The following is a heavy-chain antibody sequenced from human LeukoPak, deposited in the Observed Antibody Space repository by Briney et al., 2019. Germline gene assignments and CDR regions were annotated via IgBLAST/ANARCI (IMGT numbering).Heavy chain of an antibody. CDR3: ACGGEGWFDP. CDR2: MNPNSGST. CDR1: GHTFNNCD. Sequence: ASVKVSCKASGHTFNNCDINWVRQATGQGLEWMGWMNPNSGSTFYAETFQGRVTMTRNTSIFTAYMELSSLKSEDTAVYYCACGGEGWFDPWGQGMQVTVSS. V-gene: IGHV1-8*02. J-gene: IGHJ5*02.